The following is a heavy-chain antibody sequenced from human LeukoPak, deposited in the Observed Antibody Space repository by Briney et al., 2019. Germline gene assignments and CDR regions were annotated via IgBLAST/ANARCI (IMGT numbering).Heavy chain of an antibody. Sequence: QPGASLRLSCAASGFILSNHWMTWVRQAPGKGPEWVANINKDGSEKYYVDSVKGRFTISRDTAKNSLYLQMNNLRAEDTALYYCARNNDMDVWGQGTTVIVSS. V-gene: IGHV3-7*03. D-gene: IGHD1/OR15-1a*01. CDR1: GFILSNHW. CDR3: ARNNDMDV. J-gene: IGHJ6*02. CDR2: INKDGSEK.